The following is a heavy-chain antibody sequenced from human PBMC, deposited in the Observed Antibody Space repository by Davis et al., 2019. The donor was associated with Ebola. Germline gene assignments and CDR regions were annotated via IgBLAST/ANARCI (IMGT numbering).Heavy chain of an antibody. D-gene: IGHD2-15*01. CDR3: AREAPSGSGVIGPTDY. Sequence: ASVKVSCKASEYTFTDFYIHWVRQAPGQGLEWMGRIHPRDGATVYALRFQGRVTMTRDTAITTAYMELSRLRYDDTAVYFCAREAPSGSGVIGPTDYWAQGTLVTVSP. V-gene: IGHV1-2*06. J-gene: IGHJ4*02. CDR1: EYTFTDFY. CDR2: IHPRDGAT.